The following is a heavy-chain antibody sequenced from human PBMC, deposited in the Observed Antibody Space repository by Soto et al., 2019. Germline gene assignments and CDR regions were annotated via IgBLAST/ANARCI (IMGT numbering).Heavy chain of an antibody. V-gene: IGHV4-30-4*01. CDR3: ARDTGTYPYYFDS. CDR2: IHHSGST. D-gene: IGHD1-26*01. Sequence: SETLSLTCTVSGGSISSGQNFWNWIRQSPGKGLEWIGYIHHSGSTYYNPSLKSRLTISVDTSKNQISLKLNSVTAADTAVYYCARDTGTYPYYFDSWGQGTLVTVSS. CDR1: GGSISSGQNF. J-gene: IGHJ4*02.